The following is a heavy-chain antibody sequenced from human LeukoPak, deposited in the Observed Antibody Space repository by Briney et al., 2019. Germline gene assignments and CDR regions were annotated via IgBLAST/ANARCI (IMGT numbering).Heavy chain of an antibody. CDR2: INPSGGST. CDR1: GYTFTSYY. V-gene: IGHV1-46*01. D-gene: IGHD2-21*01. Sequence: ASVKVSCKATGYTFTSYYMHWVRQAPGQGLEWMGIINPSGGSTSYAQKFQGRVTMTRDTSTSTVYMELSSLRSEDTAVYYCARIVVEDYYGMDVWGQGTTVTVSS. CDR3: ARIVVEDYYGMDV. J-gene: IGHJ6*02.